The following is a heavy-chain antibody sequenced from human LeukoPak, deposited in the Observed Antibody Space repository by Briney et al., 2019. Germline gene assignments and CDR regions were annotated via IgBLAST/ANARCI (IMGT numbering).Heavy chain of an antibody. D-gene: IGHD2-15*01. Sequence: SSETLSLTCAVYGGSFSGYYWSRIRQPPGKGLEWIGEINHSGSTNHNPSLKSRVTISVDTSKNQFSLKLSSVTAADTAVYYCARVKGEYCSGGSCPLDHWGQGTLVTVSS. CDR1: GGSFSGYY. J-gene: IGHJ4*02. CDR3: ARVKGEYCSGGSCPLDH. CDR2: INHSGST. V-gene: IGHV4-34*01.